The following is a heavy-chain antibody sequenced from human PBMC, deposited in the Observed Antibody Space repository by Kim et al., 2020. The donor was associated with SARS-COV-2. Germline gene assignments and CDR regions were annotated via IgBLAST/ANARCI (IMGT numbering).Heavy chain of an antibody. V-gene: IGHV3-7*01. D-gene: IGHD1-1*01. CDR2: IKDDGSET. CDR3: MRDPGTD. CDR1: GFIIRTYW. J-gene: IGHJ4*01. Sequence: GGSLRLSCVASGFIIRTYWMTWVRQPPGKGLEWVANIKDDGSETYYADSVKGRFTISRDNAKNSLYLQMNSLRAEDTAVYYCMRDPGTDWGHGTLVIGSS.